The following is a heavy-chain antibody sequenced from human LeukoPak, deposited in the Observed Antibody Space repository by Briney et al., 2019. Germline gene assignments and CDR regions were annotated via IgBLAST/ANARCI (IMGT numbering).Heavy chain of an antibody. CDR1: GGSISSSSYY. V-gene: IGHV3-23*01. Sequence: QTSETLSLTCTVAGGSISSSSYYWGWIRQPPGKGLEWVSAISGSGGSTYYADSVKGRFTISRDNSKYTLYLQLNSLRADDTAVYYCAKGISGYYFSNSFDYWGQGTLVTVSS. CDR2: ISGSGGST. J-gene: IGHJ4*02. D-gene: IGHD3-22*01. CDR3: AKGISGYYFSNSFDY.